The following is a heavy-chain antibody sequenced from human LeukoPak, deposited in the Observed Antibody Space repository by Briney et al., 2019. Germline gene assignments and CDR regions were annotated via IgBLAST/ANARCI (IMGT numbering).Heavy chain of an antibody. CDR3: TTGPLDY. J-gene: IGHJ4*02. CDR1: GFTFSNVW. CDR2: IKSKTDGWTT. Sequence: GGSLRLSCAVSGFTFSNVWMSWVRQAPGKGLEWVGRIKSKTDGWTTDYAAPVKGRFTISRDDSKNTLYLQMNSLKTEDTAVYYCTTGPLDYWGQGTLVTVSS. V-gene: IGHV3-15*01.